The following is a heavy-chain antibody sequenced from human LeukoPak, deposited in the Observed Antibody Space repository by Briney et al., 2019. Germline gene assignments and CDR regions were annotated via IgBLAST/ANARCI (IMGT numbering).Heavy chain of an antibody. CDR3: AREYCSGGSCYRPRYYGMDV. V-gene: IGHV3-30*03. J-gene: IGHJ6*02. CDR1: GFTFSSYG. Sequence: PGGSLRLSCAASGFTFSSYGMHWVRQAPGKGLEWVAVISYDGSNKYYADSVKGRFTISRDNSKNTLYLQMNSLRAEDTAVYYCAREYCSGGSCYRPRYYGMDVWGQGTTVTVSS. CDR2: ISYDGSNK. D-gene: IGHD2-15*01.